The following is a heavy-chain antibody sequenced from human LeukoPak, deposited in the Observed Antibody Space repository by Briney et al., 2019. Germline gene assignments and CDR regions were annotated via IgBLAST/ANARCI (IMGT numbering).Heavy chain of an antibody. Sequence: GASVKVSCKASGYTFRSYDITWVRQAPGQGLEWMGWISPNNGNTNYAQKFQGRVTMTTDTPTSTAYMEMRSLRSDDTAVYYRARDRDSSGWHVADYWGQGTLVTVSS. D-gene: IGHD6-19*01. CDR2: ISPNNGNT. CDR3: ARDRDSSGWHVADY. V-gene: IGHV1-18*01. J-gene: IGHJ4*02. CDR1: GYTFRSYD.